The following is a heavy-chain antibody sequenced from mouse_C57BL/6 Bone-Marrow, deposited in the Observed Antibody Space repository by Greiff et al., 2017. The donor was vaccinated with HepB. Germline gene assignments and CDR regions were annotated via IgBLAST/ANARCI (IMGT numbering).Heavy chain of an antibody. D-gene: IGHD1-1*01. V-gene: IGHV1-18*01. CDR1: GYTFTDYN. Sequence: EVQLVESGPELVKPGASVKIPCKASGYTFTDYNMDWVKQSHGKSLEWIGDINPNNGGTIYNQKFKGKATLTVDKSSSTAYMELRSLTSEDTAVYYCARRPLYGSSFLLYYFDYWGQGTTLTVSS. CDR3: ARRPLYGSSFLLYYFDY. J-gene: IGHJ2*01. CDR2: INPNNGGT.